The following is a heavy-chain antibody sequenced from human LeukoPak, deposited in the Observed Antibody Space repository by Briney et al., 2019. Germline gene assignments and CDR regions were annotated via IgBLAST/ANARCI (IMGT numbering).Heavy chain of an antibody. D-gene: IGHD2-15*01. CDR3: ARDSGGSSPFDY. CDR1: GFTFDDYG. CDR2: INWNGGST. V-gene: IGHV3-20*04. Sequence: PGGSLRLSCTASGFTFDDYGMSWVRQAPGKGLEWVSGINWNGGSTGYADSVKGRFTISRDNAKNSLYLQMNSLRAEDTAVYYCARDSGGSSPFDYWGQGTLVTVSS. J-gene: IGHJ4*02.